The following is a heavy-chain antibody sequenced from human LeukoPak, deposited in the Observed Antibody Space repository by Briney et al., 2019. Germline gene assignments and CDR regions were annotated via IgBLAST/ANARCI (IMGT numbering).Heavy chain of an antibody. CDR2: DGTSK. CDR3: AKETRGSYSDY. J-gene: IGHJ4*02. V-gene: IGHV3-30*02. D-gene: IGHD1-26*01. Sequence: GGSLRLSCAASGFTFSSYGMHWVRQAPGKGLEWVAFDGTSKYYADSVKGRFTISRDNSKNTVYLQMNSLRAEDTAVYYCAKETRGSYSDYWGQGTLVTVSS. CDR1: GFTFSSYG.